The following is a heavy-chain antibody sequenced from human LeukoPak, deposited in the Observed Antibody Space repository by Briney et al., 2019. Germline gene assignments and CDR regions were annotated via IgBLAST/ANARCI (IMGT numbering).Heavy chain of an antibody. CDR2: ISNSGSNI. D-gene: IGHD2-2*01. V-gene: IGHV3-30*18. CDR1: GFTFSSYG. J-gene: IGHJ4*02. CDR3: AKSQGGYCSSTSCYADYFDY. Sequence: GGSLRLSCAASGFTFSSYGMHWVRQAPGKGLEWVAFISNSGSNIYYADSVKGRFAISRDSSKNTLYLQMNSLRADDTAVYYCAKSQGGYCSSTSCYADYFDYWGQGTLVTVSS.